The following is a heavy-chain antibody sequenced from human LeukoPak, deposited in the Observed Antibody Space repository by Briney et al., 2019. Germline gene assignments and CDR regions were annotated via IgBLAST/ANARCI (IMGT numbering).Heavy chain of an antibody. D-gene: IGHD3-22*01. CDR1: GYTFTGYY. J-gene: IGHJ4*02. CDR2: INPNSGGT. Sequence: ASVKVSCKASGYTFTGYYMHWVRQAPGQGLEWMGWINPNSGGTNYAQKFQGRVTMTRDTSISTAYMELSRLRSDDTAVYYCAREEYDSSGYYHDYWGQGTLVTVSS. V-gene: IGHV1-2*02. CDR3: AREEYDSSGYYHDY.